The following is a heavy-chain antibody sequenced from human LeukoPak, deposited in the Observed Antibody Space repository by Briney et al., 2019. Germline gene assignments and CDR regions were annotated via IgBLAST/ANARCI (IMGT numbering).Heavy chain of an antibody. Sequence: ASVTVSFTSSGYTFTFYYLHWVREAPGQGLEWMGWINPNSGGTNYSQKFQGRVTMTSDTSISTAYMELSRLTSDDTAVYYCARDDGFCRGVACYGKFDYWGQGTLVTVSS. CDR3: ARDDGFCRGVACYGKFDY. J-gene: IGHJ4*02. V-gene: IGHV1-2*02. D-gene: IGHD2-15*01. CDR1: GYTFTFYY. CDR2: INPNSGGT.